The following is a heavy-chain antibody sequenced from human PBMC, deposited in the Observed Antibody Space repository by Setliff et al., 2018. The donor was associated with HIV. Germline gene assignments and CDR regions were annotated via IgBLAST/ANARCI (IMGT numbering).Heavy chain of an antibody. Sequence: TLSLTCTVSCASISSGGYYWSWIRQHPGKGLEWIGYIYYSGTTYYNPSLKSRGTISVDTSKNQFSLKLSSVTAADTAVYYCARRREYYYDSSAYDYWGQGTLVTVSS. CDR3: ARRREYYYDSSAYDY. CDR2: IYYSGTT. J-gene: IGHJ4*02. D-gene: IGHD3-22*01. CDR1: CASISSGGYY. V-gene: IGHV4-31*03.